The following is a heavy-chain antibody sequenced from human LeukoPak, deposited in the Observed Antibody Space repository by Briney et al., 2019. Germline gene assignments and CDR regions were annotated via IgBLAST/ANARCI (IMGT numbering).Heavy chain of an antibody. V-gene: IGHV4-34*01. D-gene: IGHD5-18*01. J-gene: IGHJ4*02. CDR2: INYSGST. CDR3: AREYTAMDH. Sequence: SETLSLTCAVYDESFSGYYWSWIRQPPGKGLEWIGEINYSGSTNYNPSLKSRVTMSIDTSKSRFSLKLSSVTAADTAVYYCAREYTAMDHWGQGTLVTVSS. CDR1: DESFSGYY.